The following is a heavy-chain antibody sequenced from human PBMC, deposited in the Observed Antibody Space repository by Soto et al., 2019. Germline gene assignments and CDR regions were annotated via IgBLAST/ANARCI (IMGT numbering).Heavy chain of an antibody. Sequence: GGSLRLSCAASGFTFSSYAMSWVRQAPGKGLEWVSAISGSGGSTYYADSVKGRFTISRDNSKNTLYLQMNSLRAEDTAVYYCARGLSDYGDYSTTKPGYAFDIWGQGTMVTVSS. D-gene: IGHD4-17*01. CDR2: ISGSGGST. CDR3: ARGLSDYGDYSTTKPGYAFDI. CDR1: GFTFSSYA. V-gene: IGHV3-23*01. J-gene: IGHJ3*02.